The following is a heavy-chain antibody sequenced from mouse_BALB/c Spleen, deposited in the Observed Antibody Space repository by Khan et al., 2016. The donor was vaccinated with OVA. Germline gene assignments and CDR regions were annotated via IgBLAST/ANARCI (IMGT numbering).Heavy chain of an antibody. Sequence: LVESGPELKKPGETVKISCKASGYTLTNYGMNWVKQALGKGLKWMGWINTYTGEATYADDFKGRFAFSLETSASTAYLQINNLKNEDTATYFCSRSNGNYWFAYWGQGTLVTVSA. CDR3: SRSNGNYWFAY. V-gene: IGHV9-3-1*01. J-gene: IGHJ3*01. CDR1: GYTLTNYG. D-gene: IGHD2-1*01. CDR2: INTYTGEA.